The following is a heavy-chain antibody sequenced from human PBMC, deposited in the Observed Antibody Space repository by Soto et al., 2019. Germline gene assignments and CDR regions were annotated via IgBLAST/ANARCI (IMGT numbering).Heavy chain of an antibody. Sequence: QVQLVESGGGVVQPGRSLRLSCAASGFTFSGYGMHWVSQPPGRGLEWGAVISYDGGNKYYVDSVKGRFTISRDNSKNTFYLQMNSLRAEDTAVYYCANLDTAMAHSHLSDYWGQGTLVTVSS. D-gene: IGHD5-18*01. V-gene: IGHV3-30*18. CDR2: ISYDGGNK. CDR1: GFTFSGYG. CDR3: ANLDTAMAHSHLSDY. J-gene: IGHJ4*02.